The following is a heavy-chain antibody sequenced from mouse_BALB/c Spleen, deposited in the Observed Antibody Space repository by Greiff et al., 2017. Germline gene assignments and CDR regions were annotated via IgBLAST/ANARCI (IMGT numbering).Heavy chain of an antibody. CDR1: GFTFSDFY. CDR3: ARDAWDGYYFPFAY. Sequence: EVMLVESGGGLVQPGGSLRLSCATSGFTFSDFYMEWVRQPPGKRLEWIAASRNKANDYTTEYSASVKGRFIVSRDTSQSILYLQMNALRAEDTAIYYCARDAWDGYYFPFAYWGQGTLVTVSA. V-gene: IGHV7-1*02. J-gene: IGHJ3*01. D-gene: IGHD2-3*01. CDR2: SRNKANDYTT.